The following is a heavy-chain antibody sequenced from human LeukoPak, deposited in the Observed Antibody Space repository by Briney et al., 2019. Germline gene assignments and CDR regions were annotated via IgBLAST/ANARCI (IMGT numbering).Heavy chain of an antibody. CDR3: AKSWDAFDF. Sequence: GGSLRLSCAASGFTFSSYAMGWVRQAPGKGLEWVSSLSISGGSPYYADSVKGRFTISRDNSKNTLYLQMSTLRAEDTAIYYCAKSWDAFDFWGQGTMVTVSS. D-gene: IGHD3-10*01. J-gene: IGHJ3*01. CDR1: GFTFSSYA. CDR2: LSISGGSP. V-gene: IGHV3-23*01.